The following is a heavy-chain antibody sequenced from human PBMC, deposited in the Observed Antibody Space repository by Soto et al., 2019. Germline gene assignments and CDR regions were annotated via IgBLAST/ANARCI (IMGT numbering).Heavy chain of an antibody. CDR1: GGSISRYY. CDR2: LYNTGSN. Sequence: PSETLSLTCTVSGGSISRYYWSWIRQPPGKGLEWIGYLYNTGSNIYNPSLKRRIKKSIETSKNQFSLKLNSLTAADTAVYYCARDLWGYCGTDCYPLDVWGQGTTVTVS. J-gene: IGHJ6*02. V-gene: IGHV4-59*01. D-gene: IGHD2-21*02. CDR3: ARDLWGYCGTDCYPLDV.